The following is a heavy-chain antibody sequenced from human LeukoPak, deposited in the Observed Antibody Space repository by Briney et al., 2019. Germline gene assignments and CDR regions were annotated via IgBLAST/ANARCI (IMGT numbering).Heavy chain of an antibody. Sequence: GGSLRLSCAASGFTFSSCSMNWVRQAPGKGLEWVSSISSSSSYIYYADSVKGRFTISRDNAKNSLYLQMNSLRAEDTAVYYCARFRTTGGLGDYWGQGTLVTVSS. D-gene: IGHD4-17*01. V-gene: IGHV3-21*01. J-gene: IGHJ4*02. CDR1: GFTFSSCS. CDR3: ARFRTTGGLGDY. CDR2: ISSSSSYI.